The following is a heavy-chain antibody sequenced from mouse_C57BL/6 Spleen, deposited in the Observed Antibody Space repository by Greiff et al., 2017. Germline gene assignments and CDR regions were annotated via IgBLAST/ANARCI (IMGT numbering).Heavy chain of an antibody. V-gene: IGHV1-82*01. CDR3: ARGGLYYDPYYFDY. J-gene: IGHJ2*02. Sequence: VQLQQSGPELVKPGASVKISCKASGYAFSSSWMNWVKQRPGKGLEWIGRIYPGDGDTNYNGKFKGKATLTADKSSSTAYMQLSSLTSEDSAVYFCARGGLYYDPYYFDYWGQGTSLTVSS. CDR1: GYAFSSSW. D-gene: IGHD2-4*01. CDR2: IYPGDGDT.